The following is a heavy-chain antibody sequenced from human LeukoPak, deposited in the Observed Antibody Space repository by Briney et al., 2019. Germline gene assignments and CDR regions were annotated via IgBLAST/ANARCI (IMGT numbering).Heavy chain of an antibody. V-gene: IGHV6-1*01. J-gene: IGHJ4*02. CDR3: ARRGGQGYIDY. CDR1: GDXVSSNSAG. D-gene: IGHD2-15*01. CDR2: TYYRSKWYN. Sequence: SQTLSLTCAFSGDXVSSNSAGWNWIRQSPSRGLEWLGKTYYRSKWYNDYAVSVKSRITINPDTSKNQFSLQLNSVTPEDTAVYYCARRGGQGYIDYWGQGTLVTVSS.